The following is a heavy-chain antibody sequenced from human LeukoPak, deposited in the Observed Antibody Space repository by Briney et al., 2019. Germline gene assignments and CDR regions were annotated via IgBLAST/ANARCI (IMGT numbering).Heavy chain of an antibody. V-gene: IGHV3-33*01. D-gene: IGHD6-13*01. CDR2: IWSDGSKK. CDR1: GFSFSSCG. J-gene: IGHJ4*02. Sequence: PGRSLRLSCAASGFSFSSCGMHWVRQAPGKGLEWVAVIWSDGSKKYCADSVKGRFTISRDNSKNTLYLQMNSLRAEDTAVYYCARDRGSSWYGPIDYWGQGTVVTVSS. CDR3: ARDRGSSWYGPIDY.